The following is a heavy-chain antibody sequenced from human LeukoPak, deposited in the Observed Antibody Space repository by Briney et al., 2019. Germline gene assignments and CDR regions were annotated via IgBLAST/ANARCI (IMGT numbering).Heavy chain of an antibody. Sequence: GSLRLSCAASGFTFSSYSMNWIRQPPGKGLEWVGEINHSGSTNYNPSLKSRVTISLDTSKNQVSLKLTSVTAADTAVYYCASVPTPPYYYYYMDVWGRGTTVTVSS. V-gene: IGHV4-34*01. J-gene: IGHJ6*03. CDR3: ASVPTPPYYYYYMDV. CDR2: INHSGST. D-gene: IGHD2-15*01. CDR1: GFTFSSYS.